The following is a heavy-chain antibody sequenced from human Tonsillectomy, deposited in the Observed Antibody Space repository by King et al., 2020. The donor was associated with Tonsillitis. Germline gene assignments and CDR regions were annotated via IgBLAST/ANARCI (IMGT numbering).Heavy chain of an antibody. J-gene: IGHJ6*02. V-gene: IGHV1-2*02. CDR3: AREPVDEMLTGYRAYYYYGMDV. CDR2: INPNSGGT. CDR1: GYTFTDYY. D-gene: IGHD3-9*01. Sequence: QLVQSGAEVKKPGASVKVSCKASGYTFTDYYIHWVRQAPGQGLEWMGWINPNSGGTNYAQKFQGRVTMTRDTSITTAYMDLSRLRSDDTAGYYCAREPVDEMLTGYRAYYYYGMDVWGQGTTVTVS.